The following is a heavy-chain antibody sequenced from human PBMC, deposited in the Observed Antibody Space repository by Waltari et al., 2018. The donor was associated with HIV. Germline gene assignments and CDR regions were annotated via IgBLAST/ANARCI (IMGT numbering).Heavy chain of an antibody. Sequence: VTLKESGPVLVKPTETPTLTSTGSGLSPSNDRVGVSWTRQPPGNALEWLAHIFSNDEKSYSTSLKSRITIAKDTSRSQVVLTMTNMDRVNTAKYCWVRIRDGMRGYGSGYDMDYWGQGTLVTVSS. CDR3: VRIRDGMRGYGSGYDMDY. CDR1: GLSPSNDRVG. D-gene: IGHD3-10*01. J-gene: IGHJ4*02. CDR2: IFSNDEK. V-gene: IGHV2-26*01.